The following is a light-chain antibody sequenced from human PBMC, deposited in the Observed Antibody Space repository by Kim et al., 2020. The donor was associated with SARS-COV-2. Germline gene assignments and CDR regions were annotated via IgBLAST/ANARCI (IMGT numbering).Light chain of an antibody. CDR1: SGHSSYA. V-gene: IGLV4-69*02. CDR3: QTLCTATDVA. Sequence: QPVLTQSPSASASPGASVQVTCTLSSGHSSYAISWLQQRPEKGPRFLMSLKSDGSNTKGDGSPDRFSGSSSGAEHYLTITSRQADDEADDYYQTLCTATDVAFGGGTQLTVL. J-gene: IGLJ2*01. CDR2: LKSDGSN.